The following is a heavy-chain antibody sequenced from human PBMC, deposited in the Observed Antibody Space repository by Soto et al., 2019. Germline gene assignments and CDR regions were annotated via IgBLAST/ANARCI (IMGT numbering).Heavy chain of an antibody. V-gene: IGHV4-4*02. J-gene: IGHJ4*02. Sequence: QVQLQESGPGLVKPSGTLSLTCAVSGGSISSSNWWSWVRQPPGKGLEWIGEIYHSGSTNYNPSLKSRVTISVAKSKNQFSLKLSSGTAADTAVYYCATYDYSNYQAFDYWGQGTLVTVSS. CDR3: ATYDYSNYQAFDY. CDR2: IYHSGST. CDR1: GGSISSSNW. D-gene: IGHD4-4*01.